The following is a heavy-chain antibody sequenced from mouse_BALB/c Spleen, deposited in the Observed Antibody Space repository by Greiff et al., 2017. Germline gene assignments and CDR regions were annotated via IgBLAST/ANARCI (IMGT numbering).Heavy chain of an antibody. CDR2: IWAGGST. D-gene: IGHD1-1*01. J-gene: IGHJ3*01. V-gene: IGHV2-9*02. CDR1: GFSLTSYG. CDR3: ARDPYYYGSPFAY. Sequence: VAPSQSLSITCTVSGFSLTSYGVHWVRQPPGKGLEWLGVIWAGGSTNYNSALMSRLSISKDNSKSQVFLKMNSLQTDDTAMYYCARDPYYYGSPFAYWGQGTLVTVSA.